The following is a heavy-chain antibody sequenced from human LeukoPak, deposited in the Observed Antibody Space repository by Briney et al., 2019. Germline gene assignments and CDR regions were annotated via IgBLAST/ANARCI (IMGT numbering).Heavy chain of an antibody. V-gene: IGHV3-7*01. CDR2: IKQDGSEK. CDR3: ARTTSGYGFDY. D-gene: IGHD5-12*01. CDR1: GFTLSTYW. J-gene: IGHJ4*02. Sequence: GGSLRLSCAASGFTLSTYWMNWVRQAPGKGLEWVATIKQDGSEKYYVDSVKGRFTISRDNAKNSLYLQMNSLRAEDTAVYYCARTTSGYGFDYWGQGTLVTVSS.